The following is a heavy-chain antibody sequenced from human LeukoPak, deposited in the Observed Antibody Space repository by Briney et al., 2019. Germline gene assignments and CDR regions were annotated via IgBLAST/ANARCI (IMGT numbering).Heavy chain of an antibody. V-gene: IGHV4-39*01. CDR3: ARQTGSGLFILP. D-gene: IGHD3/OR15-3a*01. CDR1: GVSISSSNSY. CDR2: IYYSGNT. J-gene: IGHJ4*02. Sequence: PSETLSLTCTVSGVSISSSNSYWGWIRQPPGKGLEWIGSIYYSGNTYYNASLKSQVSISIDTSKNQFSLRLTSVTAADTAVYCCARQTGSGLFILPGGQGTLVTVSS.